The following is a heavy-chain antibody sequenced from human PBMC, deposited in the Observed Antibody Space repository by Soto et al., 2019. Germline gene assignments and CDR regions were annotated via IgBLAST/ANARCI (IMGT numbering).Heavy chain of an antibody. J-gene: IGHJ3*02. D-gene: IGHD4-17*01. CDR1: GFTFSYG. Sequence: QVQLVESGGGVVQPGRSLRLSCAASGFTFSYGMHWVRQAPGKGLEWVAVIWYDGSIKDYVDSVKGRFTISRDTSKNTLYLQMNSLRAEDTAIYYCARWYGDYGAFDIWGKGTMVTVSS. CDR3: ARWYGDYGAFDI. V-gene: IGHV3-33*01. CDR2: IWYDGSIK.